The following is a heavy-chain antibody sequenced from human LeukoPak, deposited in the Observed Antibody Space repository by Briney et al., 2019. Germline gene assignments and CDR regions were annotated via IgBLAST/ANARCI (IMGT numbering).Heavy chain of an antibody. CDR2: ISWNSGST. Sequence: GRSLRLSCAASGFTFDDYAMHWVRQAPGKGLEWVSGISWNSGSTGYADSVKGRFTISRDNAKNSLYLQMNSLRAEDTALYYCAKDIGITGTEAHLDYWGQGTLVTVSS. D-gene: IGHD1-20*01. V-gene: IGHV3-9*01. CDR3: AKDIGITGTEAHLDY. J-gene: IGHJ4*02. CDR1: GFTFDDYA.